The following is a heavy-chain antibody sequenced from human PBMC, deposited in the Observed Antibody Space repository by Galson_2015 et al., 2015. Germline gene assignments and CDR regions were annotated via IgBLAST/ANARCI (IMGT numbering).Heavy chain of an antibody. Sequence: AISGDSVSSNSAAWNWIRQSPSRGLEWLGRTYYRSKWYNDYAVSVKSRITINPDTSKNQFSLQLNSVTPEDTAVYYCARESWQWLVRERTFDYWGQGTLVTVSS. CDR2: TYYRSKWYN. J-gene: IGHJ4*02. CDR3: ARESWQWLVRERTFDY. D-gene: IGHD6-19*01. V-gene: IGHV6-1*01. CDR1: GDSVSSNSAA.